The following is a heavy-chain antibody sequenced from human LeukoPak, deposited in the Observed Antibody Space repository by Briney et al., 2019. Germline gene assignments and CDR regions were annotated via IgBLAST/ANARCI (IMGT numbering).Heavy chain of an antibody. Sequence: GGSLRLSCAASGFTFSDYYMSWIRQAPGKGLEWVSYISSSGSTIYYADSVKGRFTISRDNAKNSLYLQMNSLRAEDTAVYYSARELDYDFWSGYYPEYFQHWGQGTLVTVSS. CDR1: GFTFSDYY. D-gene: IGHD3-3*01. J-gene: IGHJ1*01. V-gene: IGHV3-11*01. CDR2: ISSSGSTI. CDR3: ARELDYDFWSGYYPEYFQH.